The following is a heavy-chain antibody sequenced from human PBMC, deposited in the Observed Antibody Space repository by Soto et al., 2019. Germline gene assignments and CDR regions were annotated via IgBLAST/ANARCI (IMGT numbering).Heavy chain of an antibody. V-gene: IGHV5-10-1*01. Sequence: GESLKISCKGSGYSFTSYWISWVRQMPWKGLEWMGRIDPSDSYTNYSPSFQGHVTMSADKSISTAYLQWSSLKASDTAMYYCARRTVTVLKRRYYYYGMDVWGQGTTVTVSS. D-gene: IGHD4-4*01. CDR3: ARRTVTVLKRRYYYYGMDV. CDR2: IDPSDSYT. J-gene: IGHJ6*02. CDR1: GYSFTSYW.